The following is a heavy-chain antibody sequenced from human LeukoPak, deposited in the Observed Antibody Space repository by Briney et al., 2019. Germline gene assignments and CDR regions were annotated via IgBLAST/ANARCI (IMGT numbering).Heavy chain of an antibody. CDR1: GYTFTSYG. Sequence: ASVKVSCKASGYTFTSYGISWVRQAPGQGLEWMGWISAYNGNTNYAQKLQGRVTMTTDTSTSTAYMELRSLRSDDTAVYYCARGSYYYGSGSYYNLKPNMYYFDYWGQGTLVTVSS. CDR2: ISAYNGNT. CDR3: ARGSYYYGSGSYYNLKPNMYYFDY. V-gene: IGHV1-18*01. D-gene: IGHD3-10*01. J-gene: IGHJ4*02.